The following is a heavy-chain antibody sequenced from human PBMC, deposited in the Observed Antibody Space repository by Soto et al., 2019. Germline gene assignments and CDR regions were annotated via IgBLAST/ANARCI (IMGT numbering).Heavy chain of an antibody. D-gene: IGHD6-6*01. V-gene: IGHV1-3*01. J-gene: IGHJ5*02. CDR3: AKGHSSSGNWFDP. Sequence: ASVKFSCKASGYTFTSYAIHWVRQAPGQRLEWMGGINAGSGNKKYSQNLQGRVTITRDTSASTPYMELTTVRYEDTAVYYCAKGHSSSGNWFDPWGQGTLVTVSS. CDR1: GYTFTSYA. CDR2: INAGSGNK.